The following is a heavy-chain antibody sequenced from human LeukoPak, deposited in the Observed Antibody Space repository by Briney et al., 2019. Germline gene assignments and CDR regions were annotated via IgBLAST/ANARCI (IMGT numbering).Heavy chain of an antibody. J-gene: IGHJ4*02. CDR3: ARVGYYDILTGYYYPPRFDY. CDR2: IWYGGSNK. D-gene: IGHD3-9*01. V-gene: IGHV3-33*08. Sequence: GGSLRLSCAASGFTFSSYGMHWVRQAPGKGLEWVAVIWYGGSNKYYADSVKGRFTISRDNSKNSPYLQLNSLRAEDTAVYYCARVGYYDILTGYYYPPRFDYWGQGTLVTVSS. CDR1: GFTFSSYG.